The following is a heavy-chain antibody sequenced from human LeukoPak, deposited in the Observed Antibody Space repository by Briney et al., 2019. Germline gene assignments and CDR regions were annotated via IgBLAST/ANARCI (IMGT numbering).Heavy chain of an antibody. J-gene: IGHJ4*02. CDR2: IYHSGST. V-gene: IGHV4-4*02. Sequence: SETLSLTCAVSGGSISSSNWWSWVRQPPGKGLEWIGEIYHSGSTNYNPSLKSRGTISVDKSKNQFSLTLSSVTAADTAVYYCARGKMALHPFDYWGKGTLVTVSS. D-gene: IGHD5-24*01. CDR3: ARGKMALHPFDY. CDR1: GGSISSSNW.